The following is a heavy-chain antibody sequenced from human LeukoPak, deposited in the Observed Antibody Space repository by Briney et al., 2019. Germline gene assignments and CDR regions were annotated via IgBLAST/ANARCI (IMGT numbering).Heavy chain of an antibody. D-gene: IGHD2-15*01. CDR1: GFTFSSYA. Sequence: PGGSLRLSCAASGFTFSSYAMSWVRQAPGEGLEWVSAISGSGGSTYYADSVKGRFTISRDNSKNTLYLQMNSLRAEDTAVYYCAKHSYCSGGSCYGIRWFDPWGQGTLVTVSS. CDR3: AKHSYCSGGSCYGIRWFDP. V-gene: IGHV3-23*01. CDR2: ISGSGGST. J-gene: IGHJ5*02.